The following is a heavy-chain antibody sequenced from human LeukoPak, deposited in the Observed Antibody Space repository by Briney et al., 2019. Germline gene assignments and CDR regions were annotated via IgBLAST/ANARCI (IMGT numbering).Heavy chain of an antibody. CDR3: ATGACTNGVCFYYFDY. J-gene: IGHJ4*02. Sequence: ASVKVSCKASGGTFSNYAISWVRQAPGQGLEWMGGIIPIFGTANYAQKFQGRVTITADESTSTAYMELSSLRSEDTAVYYCATGACTNGVCFYYFDYWGQGTLVTVSS. V-gene: IGHV1-69*01. CDR2: IIPIFGTA. D-gene: IGHD2-8*01. CDR1: GGTFSNYA.